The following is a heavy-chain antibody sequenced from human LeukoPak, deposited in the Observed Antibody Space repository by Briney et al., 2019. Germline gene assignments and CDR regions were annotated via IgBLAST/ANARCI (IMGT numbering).Heavy chain of an antibody. V-gene: IGHV3-30-3*01. J-gene: IGHJ4*02. D-gene: IGHD4-17*01. CDR2: TSYDGSNK. CDR1: GFTFSSYA. Sequence: GGSLRLSCVASGFTFSSYAVHWVRQAPGKGLEWVAVTSYDGSNKAYGDSVKGRFTISRDNSKNTLYLHMNSLRAEDTAVYYCAREAGGDFGRGYFDHWGQGTLVTVSS. CDR3: AREAGGDFGRGYFDH.